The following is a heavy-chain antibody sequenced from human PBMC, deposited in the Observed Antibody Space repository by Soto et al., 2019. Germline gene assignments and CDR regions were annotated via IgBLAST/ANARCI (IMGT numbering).Heavy chain of an antibody. CDR1: GYTPTEIS. CDR2: LDPEDGET. J-gene: IGHJ6*02. Sequence: ASVKVSCKVSGYTPTEISMHWVRQAPGNGREWMGGLDPEDGETIYAQKFQGRVTINADESTSTAYMELSSLRSEDTAVYYCASAYRGYSYGYPYYYYRMDVWGQGTTVTASS. V-gene: IGHV1-24*01. D-gene: IGHD5-18*01. CDR3: ASAYRGYSYGYPYYYYRMDV.